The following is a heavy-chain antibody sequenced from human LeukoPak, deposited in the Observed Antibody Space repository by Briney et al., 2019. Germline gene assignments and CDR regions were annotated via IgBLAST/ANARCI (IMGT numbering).Heavy chain of an antibody. J-gene: IGHJ4*02. Sequence: PGGSLRLSXAASGFTVSSNYMSWVRQAPGKGLVWVSRINSDGSTTNYVDSVKGRFTISRDNAKNTLYLQMNNLRAEDTAVYYCATDRVRGVIPLGYWGQGTLVTVSS. CDR1: GFTVSSNY. V-gene: IGHV3-74*01. CDR3: ATDRVRGVIPLGY. CDR2: INSDGSTT. D-gene: IGHD3-10*01.